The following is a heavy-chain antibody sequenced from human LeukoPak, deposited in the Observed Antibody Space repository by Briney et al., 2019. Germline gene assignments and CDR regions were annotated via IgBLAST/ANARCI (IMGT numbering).Heavy chain of an antibody. J-gene: IGHJ6*02. V-gene: IGHV4-34*01. Sequence: PSETLSLTCAVYGGSFSGYYWSWIRQPPGKGLEWIGEINHSGSTNYNPSLESRVTISVDTSKNQFSLKLSSVTAADTAVYYCARGLEGMDVWGQGTTVTVSS. CDR1: GGSFSGYY. CDR3: ARGLEGMDV. CDR2: INHSGST.